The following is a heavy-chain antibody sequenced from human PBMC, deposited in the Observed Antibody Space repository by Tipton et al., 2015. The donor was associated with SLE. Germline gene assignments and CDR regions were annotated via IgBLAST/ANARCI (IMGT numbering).Heavy chain of an antibody. Sequence: TLSLTCAVYGGSFTSSSYYWAWIRQSPGKGVEWIGEINHRGSTNYNPSLQSRVSISIDTSENHFSLKLTSVTAADTAVYYCARIPAVAGTGVAYWGQGTLVTVSS. D-gene: IGHD6-19*01. J-gene: IGHJ4*02. CDR3: ARIPAVAGTGVAY. CDR2: INHRGST. CDR1: GGSFTSSSYY. V-gene: IGHV4-34*01.